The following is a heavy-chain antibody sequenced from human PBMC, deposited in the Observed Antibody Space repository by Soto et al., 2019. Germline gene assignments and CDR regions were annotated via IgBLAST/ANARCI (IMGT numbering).Heavy chain of an antibody. V-gene: IGHV1-69*08. CDR2: IIPILGIA. Sequence: QVQLVQSGAEVKKPGSSVKVSCKASGGTFSSYTISWVRQAPGQGLEWMGRIIPILGIANYAQKFQGRVTITADKSTSTAYIELSSLRSEYTAVYYCAIEVVTTGDHYYCMDVWVQGTTVTVSS. CDR1: GGTFSSYT. D-gene: IGHD7-27*01. CDR3: AIEVVTTGDHYYCMDV. J-gene: IGHJ6*02.